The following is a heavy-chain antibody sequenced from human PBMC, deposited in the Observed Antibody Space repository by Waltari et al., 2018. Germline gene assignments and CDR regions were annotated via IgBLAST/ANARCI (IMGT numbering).Heavy chain of an antibody. CDR3: ARLRQPASYYYGMDV. J-gene: IGHJ6*02. Sequence: EVQLVQSGAEVKQSGESLKISWKSSGYSFGSFYIAWVRQMPGKGLEWMGIIYPGDSDTRYSPSFQGQVIISVDRSINTAYLQWGSLKATDTAMYYCARLRQPASYYYGMDVWGQGTTITVSS. CDR1: GYSFGSFY. D-gene: IGHD1-1*01. CDR2: IYPGDSDT. V-gene: IGHV5-51*01.